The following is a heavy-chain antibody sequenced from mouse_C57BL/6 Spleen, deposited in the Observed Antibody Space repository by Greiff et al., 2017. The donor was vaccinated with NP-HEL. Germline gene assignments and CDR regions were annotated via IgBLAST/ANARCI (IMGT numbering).Heavy chain of an antibody. D-gene: IGHD1-1*01. CDR3: FTTVVGNAMDY. CDR1: GYTFTSYW. V-gene: IGHV1-55*01. J-gene: IGHJ4*01. CDR2: IYPGSGST. Sequence: QVQLQQPGAELVKPGASVKMSCKASGYTFTSYWIPWVKQRPGQGLEWIGDIYPGSGSTNYNEKFKSKATLTVDTSSSTAYMQLSSLTSEDSAVYYCFTTVVGNAMDYWGQGTSVTVSS.